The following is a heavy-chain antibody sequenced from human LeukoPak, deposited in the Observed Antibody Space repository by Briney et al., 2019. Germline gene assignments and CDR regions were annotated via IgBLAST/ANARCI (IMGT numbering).Heavy chain of an antibody. CDR1: GFTFSSYS. J-gene: IGHJ4*02. CDR2: ISGSSRAI. CDR3: AREPQEGFDY. Sequence: GGSLRLSCAASGFTFSSYSMNCVRQAPGKGLEWISYISGSSRAIYYADSVKGRFTISRDNAKNSLYLQMNNLRAEDTAVYYCAREPQEGFDYWGQGTLVTISS. V-gene: IGHV3-48*01.